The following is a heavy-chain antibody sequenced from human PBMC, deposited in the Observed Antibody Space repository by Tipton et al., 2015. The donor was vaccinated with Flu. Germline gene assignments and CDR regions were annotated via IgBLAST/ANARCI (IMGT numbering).Heavy chain of an antibody. CDR1: GGSISSSSYY. CDR3: ARDLGVRGIIPLDYYYGMDV. CDR2: IYYSGST. Sequence: TLSLTCTVSGGSISSSSYYWGWIRQPPGKGLEWIGNIYYSGSTYYNPSLKSRVTISVDTSKNQFSLKLSSVTAADTAVYYCARDLGVRGIIPLDYYYGMDVWGQGTTVTVSS. V-gene: IGHV4-39*07. D-gene: IGHD3-10*01. J-gene: IGHJ6*02.